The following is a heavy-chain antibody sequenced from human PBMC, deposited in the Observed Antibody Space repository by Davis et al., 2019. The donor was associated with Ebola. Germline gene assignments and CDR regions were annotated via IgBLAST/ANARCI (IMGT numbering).Heavy chain of an antibody. CDR3: AKDRGGYCSGASCYYDY. V-gene: IGHV3-23*01. D-gene: IGHD2-15*01. CDR1: GFTFSTYW. CDR2: ISGSGGGT. J-gene: IGHJ4*02. Sequence: GGSLRLSCAASGFTFSTYWMHWVRQAPGKGLEWVSAISGSGGGTYYADSVKGRFTISRDNSKNTLYLQMNSLRAEDTAVYYCAKDRGGYCSGASCYYDYWGQGILVTVSS.